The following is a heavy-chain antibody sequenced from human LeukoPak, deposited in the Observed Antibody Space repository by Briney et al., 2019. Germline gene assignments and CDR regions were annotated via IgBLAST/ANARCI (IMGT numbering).Heavy chain of an antibody. CDR2: INPNSGGT. Sequence: VASVKVSCKASGYTFIDYYIHWVRQAPGQGLEWMGWINPNSGGTSYAQKFQGRVTMPRDTSISTAYMELSRLRSDDTAVYYCSRGPHWDPHFDFWGQGTLVTVSS. D-gene: IGHD7-27*01. CDR3: SRGPHWDPHFDF. J-gene: IGHJ4*02. CDR1: GYTFIDYY. V-gene: IGHV1-2*02.